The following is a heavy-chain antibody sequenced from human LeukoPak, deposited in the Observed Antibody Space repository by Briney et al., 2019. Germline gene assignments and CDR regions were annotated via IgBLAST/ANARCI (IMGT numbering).Heavy chain of an antibody. Sequence: TGGSLRLSCAASGFTFSSYAMHWVRQAPGKGLEWVAVIWYDGSKKYYADSVKGRFTISRDNSKNTLNLLMNSLRAEDTAIYYCAKGTYNTYYFFDYWGRGTLVTVSS. CDR2: IWYDGSKK. CDR3: AKGTYNTYYFFDY. V-gene: IGHV3-33*06. J-gene: IGHJ4*02. D-gene: IGHD1-14*01. CDR1: GFTFSSYA.